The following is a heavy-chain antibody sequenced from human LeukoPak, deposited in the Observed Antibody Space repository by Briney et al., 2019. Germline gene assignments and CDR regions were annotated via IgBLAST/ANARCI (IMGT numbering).Heavy chain of an antibody. J-gene: IGHJ4*02. CDR2: IYHSGST. D-gene: IGHD1-1*01. CDR3: ARDRGTWNDDGFDY. CDR1: GGSISSSNW. Sequence: SETLSLTCAVSGGSISSSNWWSWVRQPPGKGQEWIGEIYHSGSTNYNPSLKSRVTMSVDTSKNQFSLKLSSVTAADTAVYYCARDRGTWNDDGFDYWGQGTLVTVSS. V-gene: IGHV4-4*02.